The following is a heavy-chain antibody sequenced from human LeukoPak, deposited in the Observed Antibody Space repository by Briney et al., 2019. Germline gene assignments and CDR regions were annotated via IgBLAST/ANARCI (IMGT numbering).Heavy chain of an antibody. Sequence: GESLKISCKVSGYSFTTHWIGWVRQMPGKGLEWMGIVSPIDSDTRYSPSFQGQVTFSADKSITTAYLRWSSLKASDTAMYYCARRGVMPGTEGFFDFWGQGTLVTVSS. V-gene: IGHV5-51*01. CDR1: GYSFTTHW. J-gene: IGHJ4*02. CDR3: ARRGVMPGTEGFFDF. CDR2: VSPIDSDT. D-gene: IGHD3-16*01.